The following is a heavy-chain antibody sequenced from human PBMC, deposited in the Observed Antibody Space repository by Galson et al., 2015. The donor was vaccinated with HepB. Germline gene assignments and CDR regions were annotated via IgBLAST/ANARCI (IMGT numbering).Heavy chain of an antibody. CDR1: GFTFSSYA. J-gene: IGHJ4*02. V-gene: IGHV3-23*01. CDR3: AKVSRGAVAGPLDY. D-gene: IGHD6-19*01. Sequence: SLRLSCAASGFTFSSYAMSWVRQAPGKGLEWVSAISGSGGSTYYADSVKGRFTISRDNSKKTLYLQMNSQRAEDTAVYYCAKVSRGAVAGPLDYWGQGTLVTVSS. CDR2: ISGSGGST.